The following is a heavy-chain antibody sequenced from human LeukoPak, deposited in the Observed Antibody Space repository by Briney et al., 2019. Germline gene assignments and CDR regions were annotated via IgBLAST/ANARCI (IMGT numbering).Heavy chain of an antibody. J-gene: IGHJ5*02. CDR1: GFTFSSYS. CDR3: ARDAGYCSGGSCFPDNWFDP. CDR2: ISSSSSYI. V-gene: IGHV3-21*01. Sequence: SGGSLRLSCAASGFTFSSYSMNWVRQAPGKGLEWVSSISSSSSYIFYADSVKGRFTISRDNAKNSPYLQMNSLRAEDTAVYYCARDAGYCSGGSCFPDNWFDPWGQGTLVTVSS. D-gene: IGHD2-15*01.